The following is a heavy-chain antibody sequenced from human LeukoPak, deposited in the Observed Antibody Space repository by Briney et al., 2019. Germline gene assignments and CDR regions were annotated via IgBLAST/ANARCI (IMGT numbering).Heavy chain of an antibody. V-gene: IGHV4-59*11. CDR2: IYYNGGP. D-gene: IGHD3-9*01. CDR3: ARSNYDILTPLDY. CDR1: GGSISSQY. J-gene: IGHJ4*02. Sequence: SETLSLTCSVSGGSISSQYWTWIRQPPGKGLDWIGYIYYNGGPNYNPSLKSRVSMSLDASKNQFSLKLTSVTAADTAVYYCARSNYDILTPLDYWGQGTLVTVSS.